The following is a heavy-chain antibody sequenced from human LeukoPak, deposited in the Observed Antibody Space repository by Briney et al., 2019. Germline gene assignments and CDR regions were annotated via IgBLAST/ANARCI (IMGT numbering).Heavy chain of an antibody. CDR1: GFTFSDYW. J-gene: IGHJ5*01. CDR3: ARGTEGYTYGEFDS. V-gene: IGHV3-74*01. D-gene: IGHD5-18*01. CDR2: IHRDGSST. Sequence: QPGGSLRLSCAASGFTFSDYWMHWVRHAPGKGLVWVSRIHRDGSSTTYADSVKGRFTISRDNAKNTLYLQMNSLRAEDTATYYCARGTEGYTYGEFDSWGQGTLVTVSS.